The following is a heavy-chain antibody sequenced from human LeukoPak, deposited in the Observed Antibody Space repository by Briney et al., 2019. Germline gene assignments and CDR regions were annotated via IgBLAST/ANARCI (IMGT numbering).Heavy chain of an antibody. CDR2: FYTSGTT. CDR1: GVSISSDSYY. CDR3: ARTIVATIRHVYPLTTARNRHFDY. D-gene: IGHD5-12*01. Sequence: SQTLSLTCTVSGVSISSDSYYWSWIRQPAGKGLEWIGRFYTSGTTNYNPSLKSRVTISVDTSKNQFSLKLSSVTAADTAVYYCARTIVATIRHVYPLTTARNRHFDYWGQGTLVTVSS. J-gene: IGHJ4*02. V-gene: IGHV4-61*02.